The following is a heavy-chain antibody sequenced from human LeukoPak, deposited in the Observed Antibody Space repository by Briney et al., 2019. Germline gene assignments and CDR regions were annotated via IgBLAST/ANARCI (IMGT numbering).Heavy chain of an antibody. CDR3: AGTSIAAPKDY. J-gene: IGHJ4*02. CDR2: ISSSGSTI. Sequence: GGSLRPSCAASGFTFSDYYMSWIRQAPGKGLEWVSYISSSGSTIYYADSVKGRFTISRDNAKNSLYLQMNSLRAEDTAVYYCAGTSIAAPKDYWGQGTLVTVSS. V-gene: IGHV3-11*01. D-gene: IGHD6-6*01. CDR1: GFTFSDYY.